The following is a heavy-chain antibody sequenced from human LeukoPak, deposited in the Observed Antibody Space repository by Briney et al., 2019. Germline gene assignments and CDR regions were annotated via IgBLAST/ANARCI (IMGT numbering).Heavy chain of an antibody. Sequence: SETLSLTCGVYGGSLTGYYWSWIRQSPGKGLEWIGSVSHSGNTYYKSSLRSRVTVSLDTSKNEFSLILTSVTAADTAEYYCARHLYYSASAFWYIDLWGRGTLVIVSP. D-gene: IGHD3-10*01. J-gene: IGHJ2*01. CDR3: ARHLYYSASAFWYIDL. CDR2: VSHSGNT. CDR1: GGSLTGYY. V-gene: IGHV4-34*01.